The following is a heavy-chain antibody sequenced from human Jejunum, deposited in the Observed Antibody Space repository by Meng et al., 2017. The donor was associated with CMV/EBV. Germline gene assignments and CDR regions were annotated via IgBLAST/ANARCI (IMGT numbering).Heavy chain of an antibody. CDR1: GYTVNSYG. Sequence: CKASGYTVNSYGITWVRQAPGQGLEWMGWISGYTGYTNYAQKVQQRVSMTIDTSTSTAYMELRNLRSDDTAVYYCARRSVAGKEVDYWGQGTLVTVSS. J-gene: IGHJ4*02. D-gene: IGHD6-19*01. CDR3: ARRSVAGKEVDY. V-gene: IGHV1-18*01. CDR2: ISGYTGYT.